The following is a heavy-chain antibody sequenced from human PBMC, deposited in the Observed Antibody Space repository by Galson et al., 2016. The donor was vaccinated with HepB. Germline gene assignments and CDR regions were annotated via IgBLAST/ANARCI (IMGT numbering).Heavy chain of an antibody. CDR1: ELTFSSVS. CDR2: ISSSGNTI. V-gene: IGHV3-48*02. D-gene: IGHD1-26*01. CDR3: ARISPYEGGF. J-gene: IGHJ4*02. Sequence: SLRLSCAGSELTFSSVSLNWVRQAPGKGLEWISYISSSGNTIHYADSVKGRFTVSRDNAKNSVYLQMNSLGDGDTAVYYCARISPYEGGFWGQGTLVIVSS.